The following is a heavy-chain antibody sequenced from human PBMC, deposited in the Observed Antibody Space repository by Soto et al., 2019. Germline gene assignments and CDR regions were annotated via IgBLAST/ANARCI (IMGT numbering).Heavy chain of an antibody. V-gene: IGHV4-59*01. J-gene: IGHJ3*02. CDR1: GDSIRSYY. CDR3: ARESFNSFEI. Sequence: ETLSLTCTVSGDSIRSYYWSWIRQPPGKGLEWITYLYYTGTTTYNPSLKSRVTISLDSSQNQFSLQLSSVTAADTAVYYCARESFNSFEIWGQGTMVTVSS. CDR2: LYYTGTT.